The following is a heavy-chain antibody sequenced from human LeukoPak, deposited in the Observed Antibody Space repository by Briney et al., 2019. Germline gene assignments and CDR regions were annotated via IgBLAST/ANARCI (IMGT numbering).Heavy chain of an antibody. Sequence: SETLSLTCTGSGGSISSYYWSWIRQPPGKGLEWIGYIYYSGSTNYNPSLKSRVTISVDTSKNQFSLKLSSVTAADTAVYYCARQGSSSWYDYIDYWGQGTLVTVSS. V-gene: IGHV4-59*01. CDR1: GGSISSYY. CDR2: IYYSGST. CDR3: ARQGSSSWYDYIDY. D-gene: IGHD6-13*01. J-gene: IGHJ4*02.